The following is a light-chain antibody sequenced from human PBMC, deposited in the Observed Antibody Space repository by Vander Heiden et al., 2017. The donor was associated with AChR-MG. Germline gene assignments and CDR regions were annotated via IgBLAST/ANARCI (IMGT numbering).Light chain of an antibody. Sequence: SYVLTQPPSVSVSPAKPARITCGGNNIGSKSVHWYQQKPGQAPVLVVYDDSDRPSGIPERFSGSNSGNTATLTISRVEAGDEADYYCQVWDNSSDHRVFGGGTKLTVL. CDR3: QVWDNSSDHRV. CDR1: NIGSKS. CDR2: DDS. J-gene: IGLJ3*02. V-gene: IGLV3-21*03.